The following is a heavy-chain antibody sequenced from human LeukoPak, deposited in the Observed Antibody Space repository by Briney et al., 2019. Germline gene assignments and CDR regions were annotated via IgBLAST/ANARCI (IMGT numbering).Heavy chain of an antibody. J-gene: IGHJ6*03. CDR2: ISGNGGST. CDR3: ARRGIAAAGRPYYYYMDV. CDR1: GFTFSSYA. D-gene: IGHD6-13*01. V-gene: IGHV3-23*01. Sequence: GGSLRLSCAASGFTFSSYAMSWVRQAPGKGLEWVSAISGNGGSTYYADSVKGRFTISRDSSKNTLYLQMNSLRAEDTAVYYCARRGIAAAGRPYYYYMDVWGKGTTVTISS.